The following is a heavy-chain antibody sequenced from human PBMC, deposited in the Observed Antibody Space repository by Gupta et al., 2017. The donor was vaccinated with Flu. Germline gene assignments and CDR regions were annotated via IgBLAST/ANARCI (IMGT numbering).Heavy chain of an antibody. J-gene: IGHJ4*02. D-gene: IGHD3-10*01. Sequence: QVHLQESGPGLVKPSETLSLTCTVSGDSISNYYWRWIRQPPGKGLEWIGYIFYGGSTNYNPSLKSRVTISVDTSTNQFSLKLSSVTAADTAVYYCAGRSGSYYSFFPLDYWGQGTLVTVSS. CDR1: GDSISNYY. CDR3: AGRSGSYYSFFPLDY. V-gene: IGHV4-59*08. CDR2: IFYGGST.